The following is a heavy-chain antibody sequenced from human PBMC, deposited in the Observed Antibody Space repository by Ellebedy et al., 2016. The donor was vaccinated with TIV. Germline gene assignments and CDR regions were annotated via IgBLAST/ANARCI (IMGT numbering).Heavy chain of an antibody. V-gene: IGHV4-59*08. J-gene: IGHJ5*02. Sequence: MPSETLSLTCTVSGGSISSYYWSRIRQPPGKGLEWIGYIYYSGSTNYNPSLKSRVTISVDTSKNQFSLKLSSVTAADTAVYYCASGGLPNWFDPWGQGTLVTVSS. CDR2: IYYSGST. D-gene: IGHD2-15*01. CDR1: GGSISSYY. CDR3: ASGGLPNWFDP.